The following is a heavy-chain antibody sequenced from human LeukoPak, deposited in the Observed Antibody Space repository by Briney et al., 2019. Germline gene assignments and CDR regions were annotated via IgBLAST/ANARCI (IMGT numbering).Heavy chain of an antibody. D-gene: IGHD3-22*01. J-gene: IGHJ3*02. CDR1: GYTLTELS. V-gene: IGHV1-2*02. CDR2: INPNSGGT. CDR3: AKIYYYDSSGYDAFDI. Sequence: ASVKVSCKVSGYTLTELSMHWVRQAPGQGLEWMGWINPNSGGTNYAQKFQGRVTMTRDTSISTAYMELSRLRSDDTAVYYCAKIYYYDSSGYDAFDIWGQGTMVTVSS.